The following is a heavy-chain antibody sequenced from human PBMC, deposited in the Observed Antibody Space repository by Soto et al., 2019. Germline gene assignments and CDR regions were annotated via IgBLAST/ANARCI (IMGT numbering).Heavy chain of an antibody. CDR3: ARDSGEGSSWSFDY. CDR1: GFTFSSYS. J-gene: IGHJ4*02. CDR2: ISSSSSTI. V-gene: IGHV3-48*01. D-gene: IGHD6-13*01. Sequence: HPGGSLRLSCAASGFTFSSYSMNWVRQAPGKGLEWVSYISSSSSTIYYADSVKGRFTISRDNAKNSLYLQMNSLRAEDTAVYYCARDSGEGSSWSFDYWGQGTLVTVSS.